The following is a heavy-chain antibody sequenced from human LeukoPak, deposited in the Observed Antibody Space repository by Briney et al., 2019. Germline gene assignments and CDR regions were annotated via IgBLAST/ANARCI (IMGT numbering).Heavy chain of an antibody. CDR1: GGSFSPYY. CDR3: ARGATISETGYFDF. Sequence: SETLSLTCAVYGGSFSPYYWSWISQPPGKGLEWIAEIDHLGDTNYNPSVKSRVTISIVTSKNQFSLNMRSLSAADTAVYYCARGATISETGYFDFWGQGTLVTVSS. CDR2: IDHLGDT. D-gene: IGHD5-12*01. J-gene: IGHJ4*03. V-gene: IGHV4-34*01.